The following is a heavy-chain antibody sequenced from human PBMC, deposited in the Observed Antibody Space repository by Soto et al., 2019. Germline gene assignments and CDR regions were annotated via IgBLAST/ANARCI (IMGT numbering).Heavy chain of an antibody. CDR3: VTMYSSSWDYYYYGMDV. CDR1: GFTFSSYA. D-gene: IGHD6-13*01. V-gene: IGHV3-64D*06. CDR2: ISSNGGST. J-gene: IGHJ6*02. Sequence: GGSLRLSCSASGFTFSSYAMHWVRQAPGKGLEYVSAISSNGGSTYYADSAKGRFTISRDNSKNTLYLQMSSLRAEDTAVYYCVTMYSSSWDYYYYGMDVWGQGTTVTVSS.